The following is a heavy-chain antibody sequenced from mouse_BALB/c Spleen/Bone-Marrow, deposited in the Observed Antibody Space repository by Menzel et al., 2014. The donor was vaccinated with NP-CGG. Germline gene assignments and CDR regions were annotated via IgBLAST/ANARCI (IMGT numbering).Heavy chain of an antibody. D-gene: IGHD2-3*01. CDR1: GYTFTAYV. V-gene: IGHV1-14*01. CDR2: INPYNDGT. J-gene: IGHJ2*01. Sequence: VQLQQSGPELIKPGASVKMSCKASGYTFTAYVMHWVKQTPGQGLEWIGYINPYNDGTNYNEKFKGKATLTSDKSSSTAYMELSSLTSEDSAVYYCAREGWLLRFEYWGQGTTLTVSS. CDR3: AREGWLLRFEY.